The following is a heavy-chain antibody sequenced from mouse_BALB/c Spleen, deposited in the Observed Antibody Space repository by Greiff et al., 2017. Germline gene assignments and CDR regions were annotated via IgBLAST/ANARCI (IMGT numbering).Heavy chain of an antibody. D-gene: IGHD1-1*01. CDR3: ARGRVITTVVAPYYFDY. CDR2: IDPSDSET. Sequence: VQLQESGPQLVRPGASVKISCKASGYSFTSYWMHWVKQRPGQGLEWIGMIDPSDSETRLNQKFKDKATLTVDKSSSTAYMQLSSPTSEDSAVYYCARGRVITTVVAPYYFDYWGQGTTLTVSS. J-gene: IGHJ2*01. CDR1: GYSFTSYW. V-gene: IGHV1S126*01.